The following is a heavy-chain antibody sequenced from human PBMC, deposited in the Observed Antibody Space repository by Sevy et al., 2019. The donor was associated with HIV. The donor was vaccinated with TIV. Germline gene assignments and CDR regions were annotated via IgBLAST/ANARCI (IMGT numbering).Heavy chain of an antibody. CDR1: DYSINSGYY. Sequence: SETLSLTCAVSDYSINSGYYWGWIRQPPGKGLEWIGSLYHDGSTSFKPSLKSRVTISVDTSKNQFSLKLTSVTAADTAVYYCARGGYYDTSGYYSHYFDYWGQGTLVTVSS. J-gene: IGHJ4*02. D-gene: IGHD3-22*01. CDR3: ARGGYYDTSGYYSHYFDY. V-gene: IGHV4-38-2*01. CDR2: LYHDGST.